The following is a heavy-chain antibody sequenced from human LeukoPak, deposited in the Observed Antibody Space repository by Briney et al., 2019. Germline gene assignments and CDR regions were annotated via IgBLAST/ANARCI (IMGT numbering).Heavy chain of an antibody. CDR2: ISGSGVYT. CDR1: GFTFSTYA. Sequence: GGSLRLSCAASGFTFSTYAMAWVRQAPGKGLEWVSAISGSGVYTNFADSVKGRFTISRDNSKNTLYLQMNTLRAEDTAVYYCAKEHSSGWNPPRHFDCWGQGTLVTVSS. V-gene: IGHV3-23*01. CDR3: AKEHSSGWNPPRHFDC. D-gene: IGHD6-19*01. J-gene: IGHJ4*02.